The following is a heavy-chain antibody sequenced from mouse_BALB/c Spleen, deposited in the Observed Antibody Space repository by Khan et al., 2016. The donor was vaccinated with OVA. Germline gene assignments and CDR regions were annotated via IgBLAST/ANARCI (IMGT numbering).Heavy chain of an antibody. D-gene: IGHD1-1*01. V-gene: IGHV1-7*01. CDR2: INPTTGYT. Sequence: QIQLVQSGAELAKPGASVKMSCKASGYTFINYWMNWVKQRPGQGLEWIVYINPTTGYTEYNLKFKDKATLTADKSSSTAHMQLSSLTSEDSAVYYCARRGLRWDFDYWGQGTTLTVSS. CDR1: GYTFINYW. J-gene: IGHJ2*01. CDR3: ARRGLRWDFDY.